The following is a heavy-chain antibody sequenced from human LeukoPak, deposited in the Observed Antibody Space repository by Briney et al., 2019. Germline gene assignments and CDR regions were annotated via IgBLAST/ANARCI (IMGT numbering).Heavy chain of an antibody. J-gene: IGHJ6*04. V-gene: IGHV4-59*01. CDR1: GDTMSPYF. Sequence: SETLSLTCTVSGDTMSPYFWTWVRQSPGKGLEWVGYIYHTTTTYNPSLKGRVTISTDMSQNQLSLKVTSVTAADTAVYYCARNFPGRTEDVWGKGTTVIVSS. D-gene: IGHD1-14*01. CDR3: ARNFPGRTEDV. CDR2: IYHTTT.